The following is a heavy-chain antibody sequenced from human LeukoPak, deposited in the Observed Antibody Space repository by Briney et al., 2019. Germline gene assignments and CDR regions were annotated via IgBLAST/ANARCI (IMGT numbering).Heavy chain of an antibody. Sequence: SQTLSLTCTVSGGSISSSSYYWGWSRQPPGKGLEWIGSIYYSGCTYYNMSLKSRVTISVDTSKNQFSLRLGSVTAADTAVYYCARLYGDYYRTFDYWGQGTLVTVSS. CDR2: IYYSGCT. D-gene: IGHD4-17*01. V-gene: IGHV4-39*01. CDR1: GGSISSSSYY. CDR3: ARLYGDYYRTFDY. J-gene: IGHJ4*02.